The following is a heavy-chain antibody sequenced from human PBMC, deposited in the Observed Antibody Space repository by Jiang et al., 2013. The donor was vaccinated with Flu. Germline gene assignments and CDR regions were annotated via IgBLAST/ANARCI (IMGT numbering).Heavy chain of an antibody. V-gene: IGHV5-51*01. Sequence: LEWMGIIYPGDSDTRYSPSFQGQVTISADKSITTAYLQWSSLKASDTAIYYCVRQAAYCSGGTCYSRWFDPWGQGTLVTVSS. J-gene: IGHJ5*02. CDR3: VRQAAYCSGGTCYSRWFDP. CDR2: IYPGDSDT. D-gene: IGHD2-15*01.